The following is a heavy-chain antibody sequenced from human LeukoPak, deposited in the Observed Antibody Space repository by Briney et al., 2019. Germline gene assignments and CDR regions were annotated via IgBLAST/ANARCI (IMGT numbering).Heavy chain of an antibody. CDR3: AKGMRSSGWYPPDY. CDR2: ISGGGGNT. Sequence: GGSLRLSCAASGFTFSSYAMSWVRQAPGKGLEWVSAISGGGGNTYYADSVKGRFTVSRDNSKNTLYLQMNSLRAEDTAVYYCAKGMRSSGWYPPDYWGQGTLVTVSS. D-gene: IGHD6-19*01. CDR1: GFTFSSYA. V-gene: IGHV3-23*01. J-gene: IGHJ4*02.